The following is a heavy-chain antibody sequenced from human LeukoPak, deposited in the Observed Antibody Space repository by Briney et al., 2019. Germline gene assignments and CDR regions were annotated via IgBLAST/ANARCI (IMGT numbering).Heavy chain of an antibody. J-gene: IGHJ4*02. CDR3: ARLSTVTTTLDY. D-gene: IGHD4-17*01. CDR1: GFTFSTYW. CDR2: IKQDGSDK. Sequence: GGSLRLSCAASGFTFSTYWMSWVRQAPGRGLEWVANIKQDGSDKYYVDSAKGRFTISRDNAKNSLYLQMNSLRAEDTAVYYCARLSTVTTTLDYWGQGTLVTVSS. V-gene: IGHV3-7*01.